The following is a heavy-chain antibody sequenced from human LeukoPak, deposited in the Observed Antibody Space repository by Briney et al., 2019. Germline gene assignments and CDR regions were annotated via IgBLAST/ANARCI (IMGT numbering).Heavy chain of an antibody. CDR1: GGSISSDTYY. D-gene: IGHD3-9*01. CDR3: VALSPGYLNY. CDR2: IYTSGTT. J-gene: IGHJ4*02. V-gene: IGHV4-61*02. Sequence: PSETLSLTCTVSGGSISSDTYYWSWIRQPAGTGLEWIGRIYTSGTTNYNPSLKSRVTISVDTSKNQFSLKLSSVTAADTAVYYCVALSPGYLNYWGQGTLVTVSS.